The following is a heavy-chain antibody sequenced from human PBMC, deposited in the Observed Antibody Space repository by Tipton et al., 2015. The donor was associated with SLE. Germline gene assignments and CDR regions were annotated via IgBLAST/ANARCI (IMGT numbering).Heavy chain of an antibody. Sequence: LRLSCAVSGYSISSGYYWGWIRQPPGKGLEWIGSIYRSGSTYYNPSLKSRVTMSVDTSKNQFSLKLSSVTAADTAVYYCARDGGDYGSWGQGTLVTVSS. CDR3: ARDGGDYGS. D-gene: IGHD4-17*01. V-gene: IGHV4-38-2*02. CDR1: GYSISSGYY. J-gene: IGHJ5*02. CDR2: IYRSGST.